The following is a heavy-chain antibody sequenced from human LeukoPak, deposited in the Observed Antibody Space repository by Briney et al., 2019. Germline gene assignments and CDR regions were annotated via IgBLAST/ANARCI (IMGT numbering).Heavy chain of an antibody. Sequence: ASVKVSCKASGYTFTGYYMHWVRQAPGQGLEWMGWINPNSGGTNYAQKFQGRVTMTRDTSISTAYMEPSRLRSDDTAVYYCARATVTYYYDSSLLQHWGQGTLVTVSS. D-gene: IGHD3-22*01. V-gene: IGHV1-2*02. CDR1: GYTFTGYY. CDR3: ARATVTYYYDSSLLQH. CDR2: INPNSGGT. J-gene: IGHJ1*01.